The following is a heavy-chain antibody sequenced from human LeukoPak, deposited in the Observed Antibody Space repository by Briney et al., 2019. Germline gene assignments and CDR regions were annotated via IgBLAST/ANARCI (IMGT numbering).Heavy chain of an antibody. CDR3: ARGRGCSSTSCYRGYYFDY. Sequence: SETLSLTCAVSGYSISSGYYWSWIRQPPGKGLEWIGEINHSGSTNYNPSLKSRVTISVDTSKNQFSLKLSSVTAADTAVYYCARGRGCSSTSCYRGYYFDYWGQGTLVTVSS. V-gene: IGHV4-34*01. J-gene: IGHJ4*02. CDR2: INHSGST. D-gene: IGHD2-2*01. CDR1: GYSISSGYY.